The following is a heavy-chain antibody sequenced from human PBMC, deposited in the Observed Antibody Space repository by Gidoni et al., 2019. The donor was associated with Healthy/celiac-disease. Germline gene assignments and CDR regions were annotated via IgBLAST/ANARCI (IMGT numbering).Heavy chain of an antibody. Sequence: EVQLVQSGAEVKKPGESLKISCEGAGYSLTSYWHGWVRQMPGKGLEWMGIIYPVDSDTRYSPSFQGQVTISADKSISTAYLQWSSLKASDTAMYYCARPILTGYSDAFDIWGQVTMVTVSS. D-gene: IGHD3-9*01. J-gene: IGHJ3*02. CDR3: ARPILTGYSDAFDI. CDR2: IYPVDSDT. CDR1: GYSLTSYW. V-gene: IGHV5-51*03.